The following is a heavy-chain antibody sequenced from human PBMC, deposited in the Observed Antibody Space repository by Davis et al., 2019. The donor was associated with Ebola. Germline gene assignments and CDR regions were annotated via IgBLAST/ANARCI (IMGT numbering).Heavy chain of an antibody. CDR1: GFTVSSNY. CDR2: IYSGGST. CDR3: AFEYSSSSGRYYYYGMDV. Sequence: GESLKISCAASGFTVSSNYMSWVRQAPGKGLEWVSVIYSGGSTYYADSVKGRFTISRDNSKNTLYLQMNSLRSEDTAVYYCAFEYSSSSGRYYYYGMDVWGQGTTVTVSS. V-gene: IGHV3-53*05. D-gene: IGHD6-6*01. J-gene: IGHJ6*02.